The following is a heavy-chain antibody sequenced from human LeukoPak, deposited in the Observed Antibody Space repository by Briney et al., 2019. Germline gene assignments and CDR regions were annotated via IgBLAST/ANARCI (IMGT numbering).Heavy chain of an antibody. CDR3: ARDSELNYYGSGSTLDY. CDR2: INPNSGGT. CDR1: GYTFTGYY. J-gene: IGHJ4*02. D-gene: IGHD3-10*01. Sequence: GASVKVSCKASGYTFTGYYMHWVRQAPGQGLEWMGRINPNSGGTNYAQKFQGRVTMTRDTSISTAYMELSRLRSDDTAVYYCARDSELNYYGSGSTLDYWGQGTLVTVSS. V-gene: IGHV1-2*06.